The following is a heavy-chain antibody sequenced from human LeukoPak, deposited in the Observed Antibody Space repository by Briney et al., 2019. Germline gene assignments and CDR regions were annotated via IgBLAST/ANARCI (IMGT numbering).Heavy chain of an antibody. Sequence: GGSLRLSCAASGFTITKARMGWVRQAPGKGVEWVGLIKSKIDGRTTDFAAPVKRRFTISIDDSKHTLYLQMNSLKSEDTGVYYCTTGYGHSDFDYWGQGTLVTVSS. CDR3: TTGYGHSDFDY. CDR2: IKSKIDGRTT. D-gene: IGHD3-3*02. CDR1: GFTITKAR. J-gene: IGHJ4*02. V-gene: IGHV3-15*01.